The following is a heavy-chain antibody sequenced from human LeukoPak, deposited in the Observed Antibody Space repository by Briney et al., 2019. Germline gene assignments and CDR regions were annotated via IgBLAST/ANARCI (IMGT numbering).Heavy chain of an antibody. CDR1: KFTFNNYA. Sequence: GGSLRLSCLASKFTFNNYAMTWVRQAPGKGLEWVSYISSSGSTIYYADSVKGRFTISRDNAKNSLYLQMNSLRAEDTAVYYCARDRGRTYYFDYWGQGTLVIVSS. CDR2: ISSSGSTI. CDR3: ARDRGRTYYFDY. V-gene: IGHV3-11*01. J-gene: IGHJ4*02. D-gene: IGHD1-7*01.